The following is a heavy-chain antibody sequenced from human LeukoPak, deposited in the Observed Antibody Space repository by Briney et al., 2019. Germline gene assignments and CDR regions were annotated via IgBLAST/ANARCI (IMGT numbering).Heavy chain of an antibody. CDR3: ARVRSSSWFDY. J-gene: IGHJ4*02. D-gene: IGHD6-13*01. CDR1: GFTFSSSS. V-gene: IGHV3-74*01. Sequence: GGSLRLSCSASGFTFSSSSMHWVRRAPGKGLVWVSRISSDGTSTNYADSVKGRFIISRDNAKNTLYLQMNSLRAEDTAVYFYARVRSSSWFDYWGQGTLVAVSS. CDR2: ISSDGTST.